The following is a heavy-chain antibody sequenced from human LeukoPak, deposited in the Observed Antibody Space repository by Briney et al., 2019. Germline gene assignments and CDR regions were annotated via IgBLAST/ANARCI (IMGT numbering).Heavy chain of an antibody. Sequence: ASVKVSCKASEYTFTSYDINWVRQATGQGLEWMGWMNPNSGNTGYAQKFQGRVTITRNTSISTAYMELSSLRSEDTAAYYCARARRDGYNLANWGQGTLATVSS. J-gene: IGHJ4*02. D-gene: IGHD5-24*01. CDR3: ARARRDGYNLAN. V-gene: IGHV1-8*03. CDR2: MNPNSGNT. CDR1: EYTFTSYD.